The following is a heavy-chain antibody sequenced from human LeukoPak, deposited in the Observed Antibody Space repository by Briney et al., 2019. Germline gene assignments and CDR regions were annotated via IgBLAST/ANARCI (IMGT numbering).Heavy chain of an antibody. V-gene: IGHV3-30*02. CDR1: GFSFSSYG. Sequence: GGSLRLSCAASGFSFSSYGMHWVSQAPGKGLEWVAFIRYDGSNKYYADSVKGRFTISRDNSKNTVHMQMNSLRGEDTAVYYCAKGDDNWNDFDYWGQGTPVTVSS. CDR2: IRYDGSNK. J-gene: IGHJ4*02. D-gene: IGHD1-20*01. CDR3: AKGDDNWNDFDY.